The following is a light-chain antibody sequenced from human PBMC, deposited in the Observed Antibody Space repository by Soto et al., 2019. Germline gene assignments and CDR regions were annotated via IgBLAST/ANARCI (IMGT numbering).Light chain of an antibody. CDR1: QSVSSN. J-gene: IGKJ1*01. V-gene: IGKV3-15*01. CDR2: GAS. CDR3: QQYNNWPGWT. Sequence: EIVMTQSPATLSVSPGERATLSCRASQSVSSNLAWYQQKPGQAPRLLIYGASTRATGIPARFSGSGSGTEFTLTISSLQSEDFAVYYCQQYNNWPGWTFAKGQRWKSN.